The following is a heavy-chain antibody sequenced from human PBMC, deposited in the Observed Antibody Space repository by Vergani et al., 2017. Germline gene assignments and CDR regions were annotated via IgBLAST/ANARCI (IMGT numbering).Heavy chain of an antibody. CDR2: IIPIFGIA. V-gene: IGHV1-69*17. D-gene: IGHD2-2*02. Sequence: QVQLVQSEAEVKKPGSSVKVSCKASGGTFSSYAISWVRQAPGQGLEWMGGIIPIFGIANYAQKFQGRVTITADKSTSTAYMELSSLRSEDTAVYYCARAKPNQDCSSTSCYTGRWFDPWGQGTLVTVSS. CDR3: ARAKPNQDCSSTSCYTGRWFDP. J-gene: IGHJ5*02. CDR1: GGTFSSYA.